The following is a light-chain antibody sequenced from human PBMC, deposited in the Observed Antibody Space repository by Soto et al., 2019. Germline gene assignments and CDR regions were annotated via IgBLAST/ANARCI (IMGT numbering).Light chain of an antibody. CDR3: AAWEDSLNGPV. Sequence: QSVLTQPPSASGTPGQRVTISCSGSSSNIESNTVNWYQQLPGTAPNLLIYSNNQRPSGVPDRFSGSKSGTSASLAISGLQSEDEADDYCAAWEDSLNGPVFGGGTKLTVL. J-gene: IGLJ2*01. V-gene: IGLV1-44*01. CDR2: SNN. CDR1: SSNIESNT.